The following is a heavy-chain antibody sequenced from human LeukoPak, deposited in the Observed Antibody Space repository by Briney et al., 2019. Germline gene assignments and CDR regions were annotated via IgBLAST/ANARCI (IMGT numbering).Heavy chain of an antibody. CDR2: ISGSGGNT. D-gene: IGHD4-17*01. CDR1: GFTVSSNY. CDR3: AGHRWDYGDYRVDY. Sequence: GGSLRLSCAASGFTVSSNYMSWVRQAPGKGLEWDSAISGSGGNTYYADSVKGRFTISRDNSKNTLFLQMNSLRAEDTAVYYCAGHRWDYGDYRVDYWGQGTLVTVSS. J-gene: IGHJ4*02. V-gene: IGHV3-23*01.